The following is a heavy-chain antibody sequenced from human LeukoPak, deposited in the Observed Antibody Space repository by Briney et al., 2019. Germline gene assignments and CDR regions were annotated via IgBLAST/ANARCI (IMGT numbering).Heavy chain of an antibody. CDR3: AREEPFYFDY. Sequence: GGSLRLSCSASGFTFSSYAMHWVRQAPGKGLEYVSVISSNGGSTYYADSVKGRFTISRDNSKNTLYLQMSSLRAEDTAVYYCAREEPFYFDYWGQGTLVTVSS. D-gene: IGHD1-14*01. V-gene: IGHV3-64D*09. CDR2: ISSNGGST. J-gene: IGHJ4*02. CDR1: GFTFSSYA.